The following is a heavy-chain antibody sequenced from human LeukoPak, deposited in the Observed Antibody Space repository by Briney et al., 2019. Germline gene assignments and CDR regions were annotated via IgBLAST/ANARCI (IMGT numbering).Heavy chain of an antibody. CDR3: AREYTDIVATIILHDFDY. Sequence: ASVKVSCKASGYTFTSYGISWVRQAPGQGLEWMGWISAYNGNTNYAQKLQGRVSMTTDPSTSTAYMELRSLRSDDTAVYYCAREYTDIVATIILHDFDYWGQGTLVTVSS. V-gene: IGHV1-18*01. CDR2: ISAYNGNT. J-gene: IGHJ4*02. CDR1: GYTFTSYG. D-gene: IGHD5-12*01.